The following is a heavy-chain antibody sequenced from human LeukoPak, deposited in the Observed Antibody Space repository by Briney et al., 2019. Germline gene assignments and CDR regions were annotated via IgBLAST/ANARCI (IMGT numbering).Heavy chain of an antibody. CDR3: AKEGWDAFDI. J-gene: IGHJ3*02. CDR1: GFTFNDYA. CDR2: ISWNSVGI. Sequence: PGGSLRLSCAASGFTFNDYAMHWVRQAPGKGLEWVSSISWNSVGIGYADSVKGRFTISRDNAKNSLYLQMNGLRLEDMALYYCAKEGWDAFDIWGQGTMVTVSS. V-gene: IGHV3-9*03. D-gene: IGHD5-24*01.